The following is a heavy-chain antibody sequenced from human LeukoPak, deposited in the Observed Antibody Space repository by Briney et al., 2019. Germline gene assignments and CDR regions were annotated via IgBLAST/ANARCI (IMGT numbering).Heavy chain of an antibody. V-gene: IGHV3-7*01. CDR1: GFTFSSYW. D-gene: IGHD6-6*01. CDR2: IKRDGSEK. Sequence: GGSLRLSCAASGFTFSSYWMSWVRQAPGKGLEWVANIKRDGSEKYYVDSVKGRFTISRDNAKNSLYLQMNSLRAEDTAVYYCARDHKGIAARPYFDYWGQGTLVTVSS. CDR3: ARDHKGIAARPYFDY. J-gene: IGHJ4*02.